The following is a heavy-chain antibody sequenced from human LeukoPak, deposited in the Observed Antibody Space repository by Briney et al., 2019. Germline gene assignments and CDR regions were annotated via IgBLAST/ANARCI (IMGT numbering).Heavy chain of an antibody. Sequence: SETQSLPCAVYNGSYSGYYWSWIRRPPGKGVEWIVDINHNRVTNQSPSLKSRVTISLDTSKVQFALKLGSVTAADTAVYFCARGRDVKYYDYDWGKDRYTHVFDMWGRGTMVIVSS. D-gene: IGHD3-16*02. CDR3: ARGRDVKYYDYDWGKDRYTHVFDM. CDR1: NGSYSGYY. J-gene: IGHJ3*02. V-gene: IGHV4-34*01. CDR2: INHNRVT.